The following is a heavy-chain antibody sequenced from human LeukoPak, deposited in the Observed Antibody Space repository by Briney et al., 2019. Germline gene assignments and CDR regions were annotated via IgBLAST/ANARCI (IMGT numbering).Heavy chain of an antibody. CDR1: GYTFTDYY. CDR3: ARVYRGGHYYDSSGYYYPPYY. V-gene: IGHV1-2*02. D-gene: IGHD3-22*01. Sequence: VASVKVSCKASGYTFTDYYIHWVRQAPGQGLEWMGWINPNSGGTNYAQKFQGRVTMTRDTSISTAYMELSRLRSDDTAVYYCARVYRGGHYYDSSGYYYPPYYWGQGTLVTVSS. J-gene: IGHJ4*02. CDR2: INPNSGGT.